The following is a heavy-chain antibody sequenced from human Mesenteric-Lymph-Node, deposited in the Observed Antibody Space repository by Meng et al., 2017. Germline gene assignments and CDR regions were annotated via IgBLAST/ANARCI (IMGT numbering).Heavy chain of an antibody. V-gene: IGHV1-46*01. Sequence: ASVKVSCKASGYTLSNYYLHWVRQAPGQGLEWVGIINPNGGSTIFAQRSQGRVTMSRDMSTKTIYMDLSSLKAEDTAMYYCVRSGLTYSTWIQFWQDGSDIWGQGTMVTVSS. CDR1: GYTLSNYY. CDR3: VRSGLTYSTWIQFWQDGSDI. D-gene: IGHD5-18*01. CDR2: INPNGGST. J-gene: IGHJ3*02.